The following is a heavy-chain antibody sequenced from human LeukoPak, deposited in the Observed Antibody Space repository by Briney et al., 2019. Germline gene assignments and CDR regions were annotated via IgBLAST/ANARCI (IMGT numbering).Heavy chain of an antibody. J-gene: IGHJ5*02. D-gene: IGHD6-13*01. CDR2: ISNNGGST. V-gene: IGHV3-64D*09. Sequence: PGGSLRLSCSASGFTFSSYAMHWVRQAPGKGLEYVSAISNNGGSTYHAGSVKGRFSISRDNSRNTLYLQMSSLRAEDTAVYYCVKGGYSSSWYNWFDPWGQGTLVTVSS. CDR3: VKGGYSSSWYNWFDP. CDR1: GFTFSSYA.